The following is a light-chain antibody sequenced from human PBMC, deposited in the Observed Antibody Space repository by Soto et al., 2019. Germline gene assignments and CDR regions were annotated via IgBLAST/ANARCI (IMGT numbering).Light chain of an antibody. CDR1: KLGRKY. V-gene: IGLV3-1*01. Sequence: SYELTQPPSMSVSPGQTASITCSGDKLGRKYAFWYQQKPGQSPLLVIYQDNMRPSGIPERFSGSNSGSTATLTISGTQAMDEADYYCQAWDSSTIVFGGGTKLTVL. CDR2: QDN. J-gene: IGLJ2*01. CDR3: QAWDSSTIV.